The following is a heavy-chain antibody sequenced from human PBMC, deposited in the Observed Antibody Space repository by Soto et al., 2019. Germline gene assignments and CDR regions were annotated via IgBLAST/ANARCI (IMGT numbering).Heavy chain of an antibody. V-gene: IGHV1-3*05. J-gene: IGHJ4*02. CDR1: GYTFTSYA. Sequence: QVQLVQSGAEEKKPGASVKVSCKASGYTFTSYAMHWVRQAPGQRLEWMGWINAGNGNTKYSQKFQGRVTITRATSASTAYMELSSLRSEDTAVYYCARPHSRGWYYFDYWGQGTLVTVSS. D-gene: IGHD6-19*01. CDR2: INAGNGNT. CDR3: ARPHSRGWYYFDY.